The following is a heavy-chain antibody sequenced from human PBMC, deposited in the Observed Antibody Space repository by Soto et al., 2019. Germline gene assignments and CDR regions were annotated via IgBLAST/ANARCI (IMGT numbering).Heavy chain of an antibody. CDR2: VNPGDSDI. Sequence: PGESLKISCKGSGYTFTDYWIAWVRQMPGKGLEWMGVVNPGDSDIRYSPSFQGQVTISADNSISTAYLQWSSLKASDTAMYYCARHEQFYYYYYGMDVWGQGTAVTVSS. D-gene: IGHD4-4*01. V-gene: IGHV5-51*01. CDR1: GYTFTDYW. J-gene: IGHJ6*02. CDR3: ARHEQFYYYYYGMDV.